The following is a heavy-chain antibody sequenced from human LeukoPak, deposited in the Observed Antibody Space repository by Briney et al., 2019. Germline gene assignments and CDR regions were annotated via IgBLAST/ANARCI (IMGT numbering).Heavy chain of an antibody. V-gene: IGHV3-21*01. D-gene: IGHD3-22*01. J-gene: IGHJ6*02. CDR2: ISSSSSYI. CDR1: GFSVKTYY. Sequence: GGSLRLSCAASGFSVKTYYTSWVRQAPGKGLEWVSSISSSSSYIYYADSVKGRFTISRDNAKNSLYLQMNSLRAEDTAVYYYAREAYYYDSSGLRYYYGMDVWGQGTTVTVSS. CDR3: AREAYYYDSSGLRYYYGMDV.